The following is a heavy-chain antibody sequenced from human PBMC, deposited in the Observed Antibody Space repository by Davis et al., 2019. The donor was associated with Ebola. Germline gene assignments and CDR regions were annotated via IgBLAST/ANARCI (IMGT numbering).Heavy chain of an antibody. V-gene: IGHV4-59*06. J-gene: IGHJ6*02. CDR1: GGSISSYY. D-gene: IGHD3-9*01. Sequence: SETLSLTCTVSGGSISSYYWSWIRQPPGKGLEWIGYIYYSGSTYYNPSLKSRVTISVDTSKNQFSLKLSSVTAADTAVYYCARVDLTYYDILTGYGGMDVWGQGTTVTVSS. CDR3: ARVDLTYYDILTGYGGMDV. CDR2: IYYSGST.